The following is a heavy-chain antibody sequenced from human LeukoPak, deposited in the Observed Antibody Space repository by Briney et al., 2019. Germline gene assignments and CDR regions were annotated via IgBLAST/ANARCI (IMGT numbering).Heavy chain of an antibody. V-gene: IGHV3-48*03. CDR2: SSM. J-gene: IGHJ2*01. Sequence: PGGSLILSCAAAGFTFARSEMNWVRQAPGKGLEWISSSSMYYADSVKGRFTISRENAKQTLYLQMNSLRPEDTAVYYCARAGYKGTANWYFDLWGRGTLVTVSS. CDR1: GFTFARSE. CDR3: ARAGYKGTANWYFDL. D-gene: IGHD3-9*01.